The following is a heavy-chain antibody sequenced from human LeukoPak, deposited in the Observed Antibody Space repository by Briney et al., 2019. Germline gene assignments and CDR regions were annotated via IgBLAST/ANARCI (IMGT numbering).Heavy chain of an antibody. CDR2: IKQDGSEK. Sequence: GGSHRLSRAPSGFTLHSHWMSLVHLAPRTPREGPANIKQDGSEKYYVDSVKGRFTISRDNVKNSLYLQMNSLRAEDTAVYYCAREGYSSGWYLDSGYFDYWGQGTLVTVSS. CDR3: AREGYSSGWYLDSGYFDY. V-gene: IGHV3-7*01. CDR1: GFTLHSHW. J-gene: IGHJ4*02. D-gene: IGHD6-19*01.